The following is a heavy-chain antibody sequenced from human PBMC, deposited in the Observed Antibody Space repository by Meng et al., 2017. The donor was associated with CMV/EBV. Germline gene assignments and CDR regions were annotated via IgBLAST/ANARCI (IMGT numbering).Heavy chain of an antibody. CDR2: INPNSGGT. J-gene: IGHJ4*02. CDR3: ARETYYYDSSGYYYSN. D-gene: IGHD3-22*01. Sequence: ASVKVSCKASGYTFTGYYMHWVRQAPGQGLEWMGRINPNSGGTNYAQKFQGRVTMTRDTSISTAYMELSRLRSDDTAVYYCARETYYYDSSGYYYSNWGQGTLVTVSS. CDR1: GYTFTGYY. V-gene: IGHV1-2*02.